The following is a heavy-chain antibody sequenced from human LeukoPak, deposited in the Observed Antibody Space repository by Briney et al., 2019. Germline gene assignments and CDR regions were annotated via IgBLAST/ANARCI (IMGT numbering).Heavy chain of an antibody. CDR1: GFTVSSNY. V-gene: IGHV3-15*01. CDR2: IKSKTDGGTT. CDR3: STIAAAGHCDY. D-gene: IGHD6-13*01. J-gene: IGHJ4*02. Sequence: GGSLRLSCSASGFTVSSNYMSWVRQAPGKGLEWVGRIKSKTDGGTTDYAAPVKGRFTISRDDSKNTLYLQMNSLKSEDTAVYYCSTIAAAGHCDYWGQGTLVTVSS.